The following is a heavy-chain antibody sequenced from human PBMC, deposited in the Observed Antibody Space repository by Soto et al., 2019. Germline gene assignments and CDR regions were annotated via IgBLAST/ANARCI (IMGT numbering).Heavy chain of an antibody. CDR3: ARELRTAAGVVDY. D-gene: IGHD6-13*01. CDR2: ISSSSNYI. Sequence: EVQLVESGGGLVKPGGSLRLSCAASGFSFSDYSMNWVRQAPGKGLEWVSSISSSSNYIYYADSVKDRFTISRDNAKNSLYLQMKSLRAEDTAVYLCARELRTAAGVVDYWGQGTLVTVSS. CDR1: GFSFSDYS. J-gene: IGHJ4*02. V-gene: IGHV3-21*01.